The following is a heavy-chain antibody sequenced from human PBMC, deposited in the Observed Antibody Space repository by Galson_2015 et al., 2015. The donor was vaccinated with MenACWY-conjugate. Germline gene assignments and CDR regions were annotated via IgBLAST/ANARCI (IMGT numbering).Heavy chain of an antibody. V-gene: IGHV3-7*01. Sequence: SLRLSCAASGFTFGCYRMSWVRQAPGKGLEWVTNINRDGGSTYYADSVKGRFTISKDNAENSLYLQMNSLRAEDTAVYYCARISHACLHPWAQGTLVTVSS. CDR1: GFTFGCYR. D-gene: IGHD2-15*01. CDR3: ARISHACLHP. J-gene: IGHJ5*02. CDR2: INRDGGST.